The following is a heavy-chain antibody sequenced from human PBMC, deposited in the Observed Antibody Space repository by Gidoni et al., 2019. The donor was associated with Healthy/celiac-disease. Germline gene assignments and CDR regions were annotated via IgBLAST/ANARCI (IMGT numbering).Heavy chain of an antibody. CDR2: INTNTGNP. CDR3: ARDIAVAGTGYYGMDV. D-gene: IGHD6-19*01. Sequence: QVQLVQSGSELTQPGASVTVSCKASGYTFTSYAMNWVRQAPGQGLEWMGWINTNTGNPTYAQGFTGRFVFSLDTSVSTAYLQISSLKAEDTAVYYCARDIAVAGTGYYGMDVWGQGTTVTVSS. J-gene: IGHJ6*02. CDR1: GYTFTSYA. V-gene: IGHV7-4-1*02.